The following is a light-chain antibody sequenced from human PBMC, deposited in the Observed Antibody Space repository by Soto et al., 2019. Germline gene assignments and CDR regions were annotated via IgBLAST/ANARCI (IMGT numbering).Light chain of an antibody. V-gene: IGKV1-5*03. CDR3: QQYNSYSWT. J-gene: IGKJ1*01. CDR2: KAS. Sequence: DIQMTQSPSTLSASVGDRVTITCRASQSISSWLAWYQQKPGKAPKLLIYKASSLESGVPSRFSGSGSGTEFHLTISSLQPDDFATYYCQQYNSYSWTFGQGTEVEIK. CDR1: QSISSW.